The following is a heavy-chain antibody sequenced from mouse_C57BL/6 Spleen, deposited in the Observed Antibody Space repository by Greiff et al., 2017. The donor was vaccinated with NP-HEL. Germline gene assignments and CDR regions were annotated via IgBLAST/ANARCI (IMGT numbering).Heavy chain of an antibody. Sequence: DVKLVESGGGLVKPGGSLKLSCAASGFTFSSYAMSWVRQTPEKRLEWVATISDGGSYTYYPDNVKGRFTISRDNAKNNLYLQMSHLKSEDTAMYYCARESWDYFDYWGQGTTLTVSS. J-gene: IGHJ2*01. V-gene: IGHV5-4*01. CDR2: ISDGGSYT. CDR3: ARESWDYFDY. D-gene: IGHD4-1*01. CDR1: GFTFSSYA.